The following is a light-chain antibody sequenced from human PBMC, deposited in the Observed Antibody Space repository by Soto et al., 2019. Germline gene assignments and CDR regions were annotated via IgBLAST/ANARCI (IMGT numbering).Light chain of an antibody. J-gene: IGLJ1*01. Sequence: QSVLTQPASVSGSPRQSITISCTGTNSGVGSYNLVSWFQQHPGKAPKLVIYEVTKRPSGVSDRFSGSKSGNTASLTISGLQAEDEADYYCFSYAGDSVYVFGTGTKVTVL. CDR2: EVT. V-gene: IGLV2-23*02. CDR1: NSGVGSYNL. CDR3: FSYAGDSVYV.